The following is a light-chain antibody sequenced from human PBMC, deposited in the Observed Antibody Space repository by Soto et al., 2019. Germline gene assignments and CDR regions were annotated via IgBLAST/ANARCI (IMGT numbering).Light chain of an antibody. CDR2: AAS. CDR3: QQSYSTPYT. Sequence: DLQMTQSPSSLSASVGDRVTITCRASQSISSYLNWYQQKPGKAPKLLIYAASSLQSEVPSRFSGSGSRTDFTLTISSLQPEDFATYYCQQSYSTPYTFGQGTKLEIK. CDR1: QSISSY. J-gene: IGKJ2*01. V-gene: IGKV1-39*01.